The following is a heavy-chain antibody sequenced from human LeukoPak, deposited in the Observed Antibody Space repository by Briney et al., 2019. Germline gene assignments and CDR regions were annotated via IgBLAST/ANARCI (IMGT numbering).Heavy chain of an antibody. Sequence: GASVKVSCKASGFTFTSSAVQWVRQARGQRLEWIGWIVVGSGNTNYAQKFQERVTITRNMSTSTAYMELSSLRSEDTAVYYCAADADIVGAVYWGQGTLVTVSS. J-gene: IGHJ4*02. V-gene: IGHV1-58*01. CDR1: GFTFTSSA. CDR3: AADADIVGAVY. CDR2: IVVGSGNT. D-gene: IGHD1-26*01.